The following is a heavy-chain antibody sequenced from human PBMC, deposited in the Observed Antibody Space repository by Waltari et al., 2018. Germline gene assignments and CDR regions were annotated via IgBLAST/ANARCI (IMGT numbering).Heavy chain of an antibody. CDR3: ARDGVTPHWYQPDRARNWFDP. CDR1: GFTFDDYA. Sequence: EVQLVESGGGLVQPGRSLRLSCAASGFTFDDYAMHWVRQAPGKGLEWVSGISWNSGSIGYADSVKGRFTISRDNAKNSRYLQMNSLRAEDTALYYCARDGVTPHWYQPDRARNWFDPWGQGTLVTVSS. J-gene: IGHJ5*02. D-gene: IGHD2-2*01. V-gene: IGHV3-9*01. CDR2: ISWNSGSI.